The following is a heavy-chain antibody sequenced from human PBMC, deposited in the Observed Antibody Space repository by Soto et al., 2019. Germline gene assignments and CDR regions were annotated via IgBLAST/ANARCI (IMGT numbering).Heavy chain of an antibody. Sequence: QVQLVQSGAEVKKPGASVKVSCKASGYTFTSYAMHWVRQAPGQRLEWMGWINAGNGNTKYSQKFQGRVTITRDTSASTAYMEMSSLRYEDTAVYYCARERSGSYGGSWFDPWGQGTLVTVSS. V-gene: IGHV1-3*01. CDR1: GYTFTSYA. CDR3: ARERSGSYGGSWFDP. CDR2: INAGNGNT. D-gene: IGHD1-26*01. J-gene: IGHJ5*02.